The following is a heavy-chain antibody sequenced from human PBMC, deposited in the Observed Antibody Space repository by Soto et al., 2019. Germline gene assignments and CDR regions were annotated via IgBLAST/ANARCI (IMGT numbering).Heavy chain of an antibody. CDR1: GFSLSTSAVG. Sequence: SGPTAGEPTQTLTLTCTFSGFSLSTSAVGVCWIRHPPVKALEWLALICWNDDKLYSPSLKRRLTITKDTSKNQVVLTMTNMDPVDPSTYYCALTQNYYYDSSFYHLFHXWGQGTRVTFS. D-gene: IGHD3-22*01. CDR2: ICWNDDK. CDR3: ALTQNYYYDSSFYHLFHX. J-gene: IGHJ4*02. V-gene: IGHV2-5*01.